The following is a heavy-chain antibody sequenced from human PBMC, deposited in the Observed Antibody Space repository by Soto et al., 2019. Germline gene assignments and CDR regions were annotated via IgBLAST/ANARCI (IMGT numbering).Heavy chain of an antibody. CDR1: GCSISTGGYY. Sequence: QVQLQESGPGLVKPSQTLSLTCTVSGCSISTGGYYWSWIRQHPGKGLEWIGYSYNSATTYYNPYRRRRVTISVDTATNEFALKLSSVTVADTAVYYCARNPAPWGQGALVTVSS. CDR2: SYNSATT. J-gene: IGHJ5*02. CDR3: ARNPAP. V-gene: IGHV4-31*03.